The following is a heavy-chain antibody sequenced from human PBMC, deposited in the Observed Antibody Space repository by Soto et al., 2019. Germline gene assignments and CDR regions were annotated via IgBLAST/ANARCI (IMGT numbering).Heavy chain of an antibody. CDR3: ARDRSGWYPGYFDY. Sequence: GGSLRLSCAASGFTFSSYGMHLVRQAPGKGLEWVAVIWYDGSNKYYADSVKGRFTISRDNSKNTLYLQMNSLRAEDTAVYYCARDRSGWYPGYFDYWGQGTLVTVSS. CDR1: GFTFSSYG. J-gene: IGHJ4*02. D-gene: IGHD6-19*01. CDR2: IWYDGSNK. V-gene: IGHV3-33*01.